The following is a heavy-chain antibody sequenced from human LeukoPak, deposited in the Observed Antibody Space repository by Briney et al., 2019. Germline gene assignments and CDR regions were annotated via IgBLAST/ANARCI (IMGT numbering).Heavy chain of an antibody. CDR1: GYSFTSYW. V-gene: IGHV5-10-1*01. Sequence: GESLKISCKGSGYSFTSYWISWVRQMPGKGLEWMGRIDPSDSYTNYSPSFQGHVTISADKSISTAYLQWSSLKASDTAMYYCARQLDYYGSGSYSRDDAFDIWGQGTMATVSS. CDR3: ARQLDYYGSGSYSRDDAFDI. CDR2: IDPSDSYT. D-gene: IGHD3-10*01. J-gene: IGHJ3*02.